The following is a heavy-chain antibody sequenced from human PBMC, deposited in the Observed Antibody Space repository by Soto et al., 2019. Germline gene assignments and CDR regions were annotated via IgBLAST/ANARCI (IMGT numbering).Heavy chain of an antibody. Sequence: GGSLRLSCAASGFTFSSYAMHWVRQAPGKGLGWVAVISYDGSNKYYADSVKGRFTISRDNSKNTLYLQMNSLRAEDTAVYYCASGTDYGDYYFDYWGQGTLVTVSS. V-gene: IGHV3-30-3*01. J-gene: IGHJ4*02. D-gene: IGHD4-17*01. CDR3: ASGTDYGDYYFDY. CDR2: ISYDGSNK. CDR1: GFTFSSYA.